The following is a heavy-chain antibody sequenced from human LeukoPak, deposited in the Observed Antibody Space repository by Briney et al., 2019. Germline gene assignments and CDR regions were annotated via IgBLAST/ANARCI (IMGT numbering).Heavy chain of an antibody. J-gene: IGHJ4*02. CDR3: ARSRSSSWSDFDY. V-gene: IGHV3-64*01. D-gene: IGHD6-13*01. Sequence: GSLRLSCAASGFTFSSYAMHWVRQAPGKGLEYVSAISSNGGSTYYANSVKGRFTISRDNSKNTLYLQMGSLRAEDMAVYYCARSRSSSWSDFDYWGQGTLVTVSS. CDR2: ISSNGGST. CDR1: GFTFSSYA.